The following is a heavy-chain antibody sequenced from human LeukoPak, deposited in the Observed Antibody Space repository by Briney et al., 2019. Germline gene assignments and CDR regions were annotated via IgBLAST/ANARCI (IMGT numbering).Heavy chain of an antibody. V-gene: IGHV1-58*02. CDR2: IVVGSGDT. CDR1: GFTFTSSA. J-gene: IGHJ5*02. CDR3: TADPYYDASGPPRWFDP. D-gene: IGHD3-22*01. Sequence: SVKVSCKASGFTFTSSAMQWVRQARGQRLEWIGWIVVGSGDTNYAQKFQERVTITRDMSTSTAYMELSSLRSEDTAVYFCTADPYYDASGPPRWFDPWGQGTLVTVSS.